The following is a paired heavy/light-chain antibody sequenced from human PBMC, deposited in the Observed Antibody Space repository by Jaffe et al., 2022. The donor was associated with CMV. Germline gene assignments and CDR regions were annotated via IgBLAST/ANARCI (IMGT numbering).Light chain of an antibody. J-gene: IGKJ3*01. Sequence: IQLTQSPSSLSASVGDRVTITCRASQGISSYLAWYQQKPGKAPKLLIYAASTLQSGVPSRFSGSGSGTDFTLTISSLQPEDFATYYCQQLNSYPLFTFGPGTKVDIK. V-gene: IGKV1-9*01. CDR3: QQLNSYPLFT. CDR1: QGISSY. CDR2: AAS.
Heavy chain of an antibody. J-gene: IGHJ6*02. CDR3: AKHPTTMVRGVIKATEALYYYYYGMDV. V-gene: IGHV3-23*01. D-gene: IGHD3-10*01. CDR2: ISGSGGST. Sequence: EVQLLESGGGLVQPGGSLRLSCAASGFTFSSYAMSWVRQAPGKGLEWVSAISGSGGSTYYADSVKGRFTISRDNSKNTLYLQMNSLRAEDTAVYYCAKHPTTMVRGVIKATEALYYYYYGMDVWGQGTTVTVSS. CDR1: GFTFSSYA.